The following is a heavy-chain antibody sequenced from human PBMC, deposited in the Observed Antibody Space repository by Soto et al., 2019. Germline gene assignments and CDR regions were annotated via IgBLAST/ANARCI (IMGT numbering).Heavy chain of an antibody. J-gene: IGHJ5*02. V-gene: IGHV3-23*01. CDR2: FSGGST. D-gene: IGHD3-10*01. Sequence: HPGGSLRLSCAASGFTFRTYAMSWVRQAPGKGLEWVSAFSGGSTYYADSVKGRFTISGDYSKNTVFLEMNSLRAEDTAVYYCVKVLIDIYASGSYFSRYNWFDPWGQGTLVTVSS. CDR1: GFTFRTYA. CDR3: VKVLIDIYASGSYFSRYNWFDP.